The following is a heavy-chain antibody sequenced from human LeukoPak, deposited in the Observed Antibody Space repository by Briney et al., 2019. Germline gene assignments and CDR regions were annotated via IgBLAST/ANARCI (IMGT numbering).Heavy chain of an antibody. CDR1: GGSISSYY. J-gene: IGHJ4*02. CDR3: ASIWGVDY. CDR2: IYYSGST. D-gene: IGHD3-10*01. Sequence: PSETLSLTCSVSGGSISSYYWSWIRQPPGKGLEWIGYIYYSGSTNYNPSLKSRVTISVDTSKNQFSLKLSSVTAADTAVYYCASIWGVDYWGQGTLVAVSS. V-gene: IGHV4-59*12.